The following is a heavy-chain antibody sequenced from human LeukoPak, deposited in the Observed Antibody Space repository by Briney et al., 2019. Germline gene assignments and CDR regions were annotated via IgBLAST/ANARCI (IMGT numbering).Heavy chain of an antibody. V-gene: IGHV3-23*01. D-gene: IGHD5-18*01. CDR1: GFTFSSYA. Sequence: GGSLRLSCAASGFTFSSYAMSWVRQAPGKGLEWVSAISGSGGSTYYADSVKGRFTISRDNSKNTLYLQMNSLRAEDTAVYYCARGRKYTSGYRVTELGSGYSDYWGQGTLVTVSS. CDR3: ARGRKYTSGYRVTELGSGYSDY. CDR2: ISGSGGST. J-gene: IGHJ4*02.